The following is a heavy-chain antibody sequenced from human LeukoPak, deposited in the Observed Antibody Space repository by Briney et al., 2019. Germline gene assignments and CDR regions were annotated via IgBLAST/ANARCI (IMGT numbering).Heavy chain of an antibody. J-gene: IGHJ4*02. Sequence: SETLSLTCTVSGGSISRTTYYWGWIRQPPGKGLDWIGSIYYSGNTYYNPSLKSRVTISLDTSKNQFSLKLSSVTAADTAVYYCAKDPHTGIAPDYWGQGTLVTVSS. D-gene: IGHD5-18*01. CDR1: GGSISRTTYY. V-gene: IGHV4-39*07. CDR2: IYYSGNT. CDR3: AKDPHTGIAPDY.